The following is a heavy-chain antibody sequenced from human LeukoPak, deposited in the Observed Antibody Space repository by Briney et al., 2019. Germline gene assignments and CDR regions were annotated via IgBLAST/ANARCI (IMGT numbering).Heavy chain of an antibody. CDR3: ARQGAAAGNPYNWFDP. Sequence: SETLSLTCTVSGCSISSSSYYWGWIRQPPGKGLEWIGRIYYSGSTYYNPSLKSRVTISVDTSKNQFSLKLSSVTAADTAVYYCARQGAAAGNPYNWFDPWGQGTLVTVSS. J-gene: IGHJ5*02. D-gene: IGHD6-13*01. V-gene: IGHV4-39*01. CDR1: GCSISSSSYY. CDR2: IYYSGST.